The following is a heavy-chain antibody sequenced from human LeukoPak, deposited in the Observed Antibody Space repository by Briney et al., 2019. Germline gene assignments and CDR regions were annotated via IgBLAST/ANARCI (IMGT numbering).Heavy chain of an antibody. V-gene: IGHV1-2*02. J-gene: IGHJ4*02. D-gene: IGHD3-22*01. Sequence: ASVKVSCKASACTFADYYVHWVRQAPGQGLEWMGWISPKGDGTKYAQKFQGRVTMTRDTSISTAYMELSSLRSDDTAVCYCARGDRYYDTSGYRSFDHWGQGTLVTVSS. CDR2: ISPKGDGT. CDR3: ARGDRYYDTSGYRSFDH. CDR1: ACTFADYY.